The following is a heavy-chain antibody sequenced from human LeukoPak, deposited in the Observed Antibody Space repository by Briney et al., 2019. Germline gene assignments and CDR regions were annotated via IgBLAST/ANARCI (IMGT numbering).Heavy chain of an antibody. J-gene: IGHJ4*02. Sequence: ASVKVSCKTSGYTFTNYYIHWVRQAPGQGLEWMGGIIPIFGTANYAQKFQGRVTITADESTSTAYMELSSLRSEDTAVYYCARVYSGRDYDSSGSLDYWGQGTLVTVSS. D-gene: IGHD3-22*01. V-gene: IGHV1-69*13. CDR1: GYTFTNYY. CDR3: ARVYSGRDYDSSGSLDY. CDR2: IIPIFGTA.